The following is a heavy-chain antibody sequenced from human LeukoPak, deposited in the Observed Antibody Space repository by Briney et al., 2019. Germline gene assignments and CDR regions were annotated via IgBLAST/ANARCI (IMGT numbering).Heavy chain of an antibody. CDR2: INPSGGST. D-gene: IGHD6-13*01. CDR3: ARDHTAAGRTYHYYGMDV. Sequence: ASVKVSCKASGGTFSNYPISWVRQAPGQGLEWMGIINPSGGSTGYAQKFQGRVTMTRDTSTSTVYMELSSLRSEDTAVYYCARDHTAAGRTYHYYGMDVWGQGTTVTVSS. V-gene: IGHV1-46*01. CDR1: GGTFSNYP. J-gene: IGHJ6*02.